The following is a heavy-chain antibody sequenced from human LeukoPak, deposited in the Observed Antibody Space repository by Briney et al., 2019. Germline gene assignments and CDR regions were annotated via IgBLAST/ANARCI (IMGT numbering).Heavy chain of an antibody. CDR1: GYTFTGYY. CDR3: ARYHYYDSSGYYGGVDAFDI. D-gene: IGHD3-22*01. J-gene: IGHJ3*02. Sequence: ASVKVSCKASGYTFTGYYMHWVRQAPGQGLEWMGWINPNSGGTNYAQKFQGRVTMTRDTSISTAYMELSRLRSDDTAVYYCARYHYYDSSGYYGGVDAFDIWGQGTVVTVSS. V-gene: IGHV1-2*02. CDR2: INPNSGGT.